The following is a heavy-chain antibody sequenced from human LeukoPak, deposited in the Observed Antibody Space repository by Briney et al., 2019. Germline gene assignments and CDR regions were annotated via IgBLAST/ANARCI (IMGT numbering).Heavy chain of an antibody. Sequence: PGGSLRLSCAASGFTFSSYAMHWVRQAPGKGLEWVAVISYDGSNKYYADSVKGRFTISRDNSKNTLYLQMNSLRAEDTAVYYCARDSSYYDSSGYVFGADAFDIWGQGTMVTVSS. V-gene: IGHV3-30*04. D-gene: IGHD3-22*01. CDR2: ISYDGSNK. J-gene: IGHJ3*02. CDR3: ARDSSYYDSSGYVFGADAFDI. CDR1: GFTFSSYA.